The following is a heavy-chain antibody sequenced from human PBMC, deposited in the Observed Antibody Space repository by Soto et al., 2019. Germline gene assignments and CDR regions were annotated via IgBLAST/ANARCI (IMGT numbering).Heavy chain of an antibody. CDR1: GGSISSSSYY. CDR3: ARPDLTGDDYFDY. D-gene: IGHD7-27*01. CDR2: IYYSGST. V-gene: IGHV4-39*01. J-gene: IGHJ4*02. Sequence: PSETLSLTCTVSGGSISSSSYYWGWIRQPPGKGLEWIGSIYYSGSTYYNPSLKSRVTISVDTSKNQFSLKLSSVTAADTAVYYCARPDLTGDDYFDYWGQGTLVTVSS.